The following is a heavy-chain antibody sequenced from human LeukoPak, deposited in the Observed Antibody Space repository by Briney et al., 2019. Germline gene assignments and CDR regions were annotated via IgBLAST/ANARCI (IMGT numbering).Heavy chain of an antibody. J-gene: IGHJ4*02. CDR1: GFTVSNTY. Sequence: GGSLRLSCAASGFTVSNTYMSWVRQAPGKGPEWVSAIYSAESTYYVDSVKGRFTISRDNSKNTLYLQMNSLRAEDTAVYYCARLHRRQMTSFDYWGQGTLITVSS. CDR3: ARLHRRQMTSFDY. D-gene: IGHD1-1*01. CDR2: IYSAEST. V-gene: IGHV3-53*01.